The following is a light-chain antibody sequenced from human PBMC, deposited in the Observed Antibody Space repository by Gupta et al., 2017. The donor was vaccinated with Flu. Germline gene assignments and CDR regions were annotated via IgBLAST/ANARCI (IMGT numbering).Light chain of an antibody. CDR3: QQRSNWPLT. CDR2: DAS. J-gene: IGKJ4*01. CDR1: QNINNF. V-gene: IGKV3-11*01. Sequence: IVLTQSPATLSLSPGERATLSCRASQNINNFLAWYQQKPGQGPRLLISDASKRTTGIPNRFSGSGSGTDFTLTINGLEPEDSAIYYCQQRSNWPLTFGRGTRVEIK.